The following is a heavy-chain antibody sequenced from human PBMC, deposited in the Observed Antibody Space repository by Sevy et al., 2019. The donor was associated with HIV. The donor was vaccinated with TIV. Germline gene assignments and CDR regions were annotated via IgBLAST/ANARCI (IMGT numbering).Heavy chain of an antibody. CDR2: ISSSGSTI. CDR3: AREYSSGWYEGEFSY. J-gene: IGHJ4*02. V-gene: IGHV3-11*04. CDR1: GFTFSDYY. D-gene: IGHD6-19*01. Sequence: GGSLRLSCAASGFTFSDYYMSWIRQAPGKGLEWVSYISSSGSTIYYADSVKGRFTISRDNAKNSLYLQMNSLRAEDTAVYYCAREYSSGWYEGEFSYWGQGTLVTVSS.